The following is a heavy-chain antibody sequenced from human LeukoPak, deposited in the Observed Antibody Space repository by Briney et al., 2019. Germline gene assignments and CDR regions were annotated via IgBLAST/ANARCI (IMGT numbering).Heavy chain of an antibody. CDR3: GRAGGPGTVDC. D-gene: IGHD3-16*01. CDR2: IWYDGRYK. J-gene: IGHJ4*02. Sequence: GGSLRLSCAASGFTFRSHGMHWVRQAPGKGLEWVAGIWYDGRYKYYADSVKGRCTISRDNSKNTIYLQMNSLRVDDTAGYYCGRAGGPGTVDCWGQGTLLTVSS. V-gene: IGHV3-33*01. CDR1: GFTFRSHG.